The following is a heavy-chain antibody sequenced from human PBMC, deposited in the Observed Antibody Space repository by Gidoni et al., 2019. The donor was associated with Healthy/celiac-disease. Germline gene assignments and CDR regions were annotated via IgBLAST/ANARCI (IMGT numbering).Heavy chain of an antibody. CDR3: ARGVDILTGPPHFDP. D-gene: IGHD3-9*01. CDR1: GGSISSYY. Sequence: QVQLQESGPGLVKPSETLSLTCTVSGGSISSYYWSWIRQPPGKGLEWIGYIYYSGSTNYNPSLKSRVTISVDTSKNQFSLKLSSVTAADTAVYYCARGVDILTGPPHFDPWGQGTLVTVSS. CDR2: IYYSGST. J-gene: IGHJ5*02. V-gene: IGHV4-59*01.